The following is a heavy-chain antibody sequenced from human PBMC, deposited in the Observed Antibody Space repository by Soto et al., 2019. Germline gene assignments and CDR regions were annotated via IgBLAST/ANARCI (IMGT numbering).Heavy chain of an antibody. Sequence: ASVKVSCKASGFTFTSSAVQWVRQARGQRLEWIGWIVVGSGNTNYAQKLQERVTITRDMSTSTAYMELSSLRSEDTAVYYCAASIRYNWNDPRYYYYGMDVWGQGTTVTVSS. CDR2: IVVGSGNT. J-gene: IGHJ6*02. CDR1: GFTFTSSA. CDR3: AASIRYNWNDPRYYYYGMDV. D-gene: IGHD1-1*01. V-gene: IGHV1-58*01.